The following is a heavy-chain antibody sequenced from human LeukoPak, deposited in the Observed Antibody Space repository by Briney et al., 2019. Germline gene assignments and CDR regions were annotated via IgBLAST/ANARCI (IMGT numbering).Heavy chain of an antibody. Sequence: SQTLSLTCTVSGGSISSGSYYWSWIRQPAGKGLEWIGRIYTSGSTNHNPSLKSRVTISVDTSKNQFSLKLSSVTAADTAVYYCASFEYYYEPDAFDIWGQGTMVTVSS. CDR2: IYTSGST. D-gene: IGHD3-22*01. CDR3: ASFEYYYEPDAFDI. CDR1: GGSISSGSYY. V-gene: IGHV4-61*02. J-gene: IGHJ3*02.